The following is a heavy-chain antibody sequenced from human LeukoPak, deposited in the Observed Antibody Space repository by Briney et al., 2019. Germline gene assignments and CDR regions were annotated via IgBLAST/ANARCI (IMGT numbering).Heavy chain of an antibody. V-gene: IGHV4-39*07. D-gene: IGHD3-22*01. Sequence: PSETLSLTCTVSGGSIISSTYYWGWIRQPPGRGLEWTGSFSYRGSTYYNPSLKSRVTISVDTSKNQFSLKLSSVTAADTAVYYCARTKMDYYDSSGYYYYYYMDVWGKGTTVTVSS. J-gene: IGHJ6*03. CDR1: GGSIISSTYY. CDR2: FSYRGST. CDR3: ARTKMDYYDSSGYYYYYYMDV.